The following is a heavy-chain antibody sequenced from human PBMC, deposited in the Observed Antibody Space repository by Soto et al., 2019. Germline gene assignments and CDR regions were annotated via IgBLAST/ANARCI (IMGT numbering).Heavy chain of an antibody. V-gene: IGHV3-23*01. CDR1: GFTFSSYA. CDR3: ANQLGRNSPSDAFDI. J-gene: IGHJ3*02. D-gene: IGHD7-27*01. CDR2: ISGSGGST. Sequence: GILRLSCAASGFTFSSYAMSWVRQAPGKGLEWVSAISGSGGSTYYADSVKGRFTISRDNSKNTLYLQMNSLRAEDTAVYYCANQLGRNSPSDAFDIWGQGTMVTVSS.